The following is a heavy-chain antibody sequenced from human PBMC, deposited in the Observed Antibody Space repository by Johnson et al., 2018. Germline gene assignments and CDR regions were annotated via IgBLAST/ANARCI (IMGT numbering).Heavy chain of an antibody. V-gene: IGHV3-74*02. D-gene: IGHD3-22*01. CDR3: ARTPRFYYEVSSGYLGFQH. Sequence: VQLVESGGGLVQPGGSLRISCAASGFTFSSYSMNWVRQAPGKGLEWVSRINSDGSRTSYADSVKGRFTISRDKAKNTLYLQMNSLRAGDTAVYYCARTPRFYYEVSSGYLGFQHWGQGTLVTVS. CDR1: GFTFSSYS. CDR2: INSDGSRT. J-gene: IGHJ1*01.